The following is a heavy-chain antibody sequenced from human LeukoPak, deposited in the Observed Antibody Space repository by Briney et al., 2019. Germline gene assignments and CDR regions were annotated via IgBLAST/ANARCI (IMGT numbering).Heavy chain of an antibody. CDR3: GRRAREFGWVFDY. Sequence: LSETLSLTCTLSGGSISSSSYYWGWIRQPPGKGLEWIGIIYYGGGASYHNPPLKSRVPISVDTTNNHFSLKLSSVTAADKTVYYCGRRAREFGWVFDYWGQGTLVTVSS. CDR1: GGSISSSSYY. J-gene: IGHJ4*02. CDR2: IYYGGGA. V-gene: IGHV4-39*02. D-gene: IGHD3-10*01.